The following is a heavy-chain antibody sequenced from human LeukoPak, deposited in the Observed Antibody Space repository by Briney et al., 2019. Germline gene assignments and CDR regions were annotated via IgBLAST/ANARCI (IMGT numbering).Heavy chain of an antibody. CDR3: ARGPGSGSYFAWFDS. D-gene: IGHD3-10*01. J-gene: IGHJ5*01. Sequence: PSETLSLTCAVYGGSFSGYYWSWIRQPPGKWLEWIGEINQSGSTKYNPSFESRVTISVDTSKNQLSLKVSSVTAADTAVYYCARGPGSGSYFAWFDSWGQGALVTVSS. V-gene: IGHV4-34*01. CDR1: GGSFSGYY. CDR2: INQSGST.